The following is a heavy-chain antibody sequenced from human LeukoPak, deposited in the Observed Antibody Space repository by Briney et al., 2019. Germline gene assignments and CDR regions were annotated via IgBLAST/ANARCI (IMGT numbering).Heavy chain of an antibody. J-gene: IGHJ4*02. CDR2: IYYTGST. CDR1: GGSISSGGYY. V-gene: IGHV4-31*03. D-gene: IGHD5-18*01. Sequence: PSETLSLTCTVSGGSISSGGYYWTWIRQDPGKGLEWIGYIYYTGSTYYNPSPRSRVTISVDTSKNQFSLKLSSVTAADTAVYFCARGYSYGYFDSWGQGTLVTVSS. CDR3: ARGYSYGYFDS.